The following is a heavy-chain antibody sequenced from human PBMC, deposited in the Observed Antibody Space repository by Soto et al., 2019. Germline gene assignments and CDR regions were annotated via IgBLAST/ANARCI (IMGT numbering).Heavy chain of an antibody. CDR1: GGTFSSYA. J-gene: IGHJ4*02. CDR2: IIPIFGTA. D-gene: IGHD2-15*01. V-gene: IGHV1-69*12. CDR3: ARESRYCSGGSCYFLPGIDY. Sequence: QVQLVQSGAEVKKPGSSVKVSCKASGGTFSSYAISWVRQAPGQGLEWMGGIIPIFGTANYAQKFQGRVTITADESTSTAYKGLGSLRSEDPAVYYCARESRYCSGGSCYFLPGIDYWGQGTLVTVSS.